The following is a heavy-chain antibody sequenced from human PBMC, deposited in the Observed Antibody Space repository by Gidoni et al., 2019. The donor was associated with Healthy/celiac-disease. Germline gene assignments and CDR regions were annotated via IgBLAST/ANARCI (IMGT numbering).Heavy chain of an antibody. Sequence: QVQLQESGPGLVKPSETLSLTCTVSGGSISSYYWSWSRQPPGKGLEWIVYIYYSGSTNYNHPLKSRVTISVETSKNQFALKLSSVTAADTAVYYCARTGSYWDDAFDIWGQGTMVTVSS. CDR1: GGSISSYY. V-gene: IGHV4-59*01. CDR3: ARTGSYWDDAFDI. CDR2: IYYSGST. J-gene: IGHJ3*02. D-gene: IGHD1-26*01.